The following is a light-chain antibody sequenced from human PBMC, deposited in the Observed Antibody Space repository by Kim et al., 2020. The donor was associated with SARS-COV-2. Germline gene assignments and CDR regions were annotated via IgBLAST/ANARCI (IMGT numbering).Light chain of an antibody. J-gene: IGKJ2*01. CDR1: QNINIY. V-gene: IGKV1-39*01. CDR3: QESYSTPYT. Sequence: DLQMTQSPSSLSASVGDRVTITCRASQNINIYLNWYQQKPEKAPELLIHTASSLKSGVPSRFSGSGSGTDFTLTISSLQPEDFATYFCQESYSTPYTFGQGTKLEIK. CDR2: TAS.